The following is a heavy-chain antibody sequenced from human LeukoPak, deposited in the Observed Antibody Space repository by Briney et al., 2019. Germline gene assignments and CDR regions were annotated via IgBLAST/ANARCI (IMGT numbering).Heavy chain of an antibody. D-gene: IGHD6-13*01. J-gene: IGHJ4*02. CDR2: IYYSGST. CDR3: ARIAAAGHFDY. Sequence: SETLSLTCIVSGGSISSYYWSWIRQPPGKGLEWIGYIYYSGSTNYNPSLKSRVTISVDTSKNQFSLKLSSVTAADTAVYYCARIAAAGHFDYWGQGTLVTVSS. V-gene: IGHV4-59*01. CDR1: GGSISSYY.